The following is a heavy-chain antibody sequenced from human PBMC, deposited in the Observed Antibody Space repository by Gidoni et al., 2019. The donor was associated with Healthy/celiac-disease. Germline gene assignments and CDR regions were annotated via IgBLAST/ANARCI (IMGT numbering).Heavy chain of an antibody. J-gene: IGHJ3*02. CDR2: IIPIFGTA. D-gene: IGHD6-19*01. CDR1: GSTFSSYA. CDR3: ARDGDWALAVAPTDDAFDI. Sequence: QVQLVQSGAEVKKPGSSVKVSCKAYGSTFSSYAISWVRQAPGQGLEWMGGIIPIFGTANYAQKFQGRVTITADKSTSTAYMELSSLRSEDTAVYYCARDGDWALAVAPTDDAFDIWGQGTMVTVSS. V-gene: IGHV1-69*06.